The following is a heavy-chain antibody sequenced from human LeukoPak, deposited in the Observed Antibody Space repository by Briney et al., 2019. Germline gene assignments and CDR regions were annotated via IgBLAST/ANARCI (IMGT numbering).Heavy chain of an antibody. J-gene: IGHJ4*02. Sequence: GESLKISCQGSGYSFTSYWISWVRQMPGKGLEWMGRIDPSDSYTNYSPSFQGHVTISADKSISTAYLQWSSLKASDAAMYYCARQGYGYSHGVPYWGQGTLVTVSS. CDR1: GYSFTSYW. V-gene: IGHV5-10-1*01. CDR2: IDPSDSYT. D-gene: IGHD5-18*01. CDR3: ARQGYGYSHGVPY.